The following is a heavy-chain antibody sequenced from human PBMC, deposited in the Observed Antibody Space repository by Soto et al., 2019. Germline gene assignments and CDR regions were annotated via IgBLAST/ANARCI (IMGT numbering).Heavy chain of an antibody. D-gene: IGHD6-19*01. CDR1: GFTFSSYA. CDR3: AKDFPMAEGYYYYGMDV. CDR2: ISGGATAT. J-gene: IGHJ6*02. V-gene: IGHV3-23*01. Sequence: EVQLLESGGGLVQPGGSLRLSCAASGFTFSSYALSWVRQTPGKGLEWVSAISGGATATYYTDSVKGRFTISRDNSKNTLYLQMNSLRAEDTAVYYCAKDFPMAEGYYYYGMDVWGQGTTVTVSS.